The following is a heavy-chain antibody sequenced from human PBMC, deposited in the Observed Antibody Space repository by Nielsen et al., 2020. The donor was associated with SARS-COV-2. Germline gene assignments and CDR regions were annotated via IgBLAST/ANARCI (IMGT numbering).Heavy chain of an antibody. V-gene: IGHV3-11*06. Sequence: GESLKISCAASGFTFSDYFMSWIRQAPGKGLEWISYIDGSRSHTNYADSVKGRFTISRDNSKNTLYLQINSLRAEDTAVYYCARGNGWGSYFDYWGQGTLVTVSS. CDR1: GFTFSDYF. D-gene: IGHD7-27*01. J-gene: IGHJ4*02. CDR3: ARGNGWGSYFDY. CDR2: IDGSRSHT.